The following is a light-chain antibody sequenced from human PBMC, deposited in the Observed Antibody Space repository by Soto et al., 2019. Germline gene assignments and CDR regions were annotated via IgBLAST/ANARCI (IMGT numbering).Light chain of an antibody. J-gene: IGKJ1*01. CDR3: QQYKSYSRT. CDR1: QSLSGW. CDR2: QAS. Sequence: DIQMTQSPSTLSASVGDRVTITCRASQSLSGWLAWYQQKPGKAPKLLISQASSLEYGVPSRFSGSGSDTEFNLTINSLQPDDFATYYCQQYKSYSRTFGQGTKVEIK. V-gene: IGKV1-5*03.